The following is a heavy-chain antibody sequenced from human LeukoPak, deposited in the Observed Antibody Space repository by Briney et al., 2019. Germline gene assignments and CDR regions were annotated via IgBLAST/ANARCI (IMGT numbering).Heavy chain of an antibody. CDR3: AKDHIGYYGSGSYFPLDY. V-gene: IGHV3-23*01. D-gene: IGHD3-10*01. J-gene: IGHJ4*02. CDR2: ISGSGGST. Sequence: PGGSLRLSCAASGFTFSSYAMGWVRQAPGKGLEWVSAISGSGGSTYYADSVKGRFTISRDNSKNTLYLQMNSLRAEDTAVYYCAKDHIGYYGSGSYFPLDYWGQGTLVTVSS. CDR1: GFTFSSYA.